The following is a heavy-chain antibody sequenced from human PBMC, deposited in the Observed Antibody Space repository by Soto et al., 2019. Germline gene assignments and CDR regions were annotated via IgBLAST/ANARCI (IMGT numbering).Heavy chain of an antibody. CDR2: INHSGST. D-gene: IGHD3-10*01. CDR1: GGSFSGYY. Sequence: SETLSLTCAVYGGSFSGYYWSWIRQPPAKGLEWIGEINHSGSTNYNPSLKSRVTISVDTSKNQFSLKLSSVTAADTAVYYCARGFYYGSGSYYYYYYGMDVWGQGTTVTVSS. V-gene: IGHV4-34*01. CDR3: ARGFYYGSGSYYYYYYGMDV. J-gene: IGHJ6*02.